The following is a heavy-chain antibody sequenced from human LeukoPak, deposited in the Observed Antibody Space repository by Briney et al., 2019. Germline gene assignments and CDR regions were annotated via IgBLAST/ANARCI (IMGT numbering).Heavy chain of an antibody. Sequence: ASVKVSCKASGYTFTGYYMHWVRQAPGQGLEWMGRINPNSGGTNYAQKFQGRVTMTRDTSISTAYMELSRLRSDDTAVYYCARGNAPGYCSGGSCYLEFDYWGQGTPVTVSS. J-gene: IGHJ4*02. D-gene: IGHD2-15*01. CDR3: ARGNAPGYCSGGSCYLEFDY. CDR2: INPNSGGT. CDR1: GYTFTGYY. V-gene: IGHV1-2*06.